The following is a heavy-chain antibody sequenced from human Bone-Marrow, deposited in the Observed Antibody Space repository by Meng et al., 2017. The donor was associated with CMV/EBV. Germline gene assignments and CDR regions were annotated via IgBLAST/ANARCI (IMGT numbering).Heavy chain of an antibody. V-gene: IGHV4-59*01. CDR3: ARFSDGKQQLVRTYYFGY. Sequence: SETLTLTCTVSGGSISSYYWSWIRQPPGKGLEWIGYINYSGSTNYNPSLKIRVTISVDTSKNQFSLKLSSVTAADTAVYYCARFSDGKQQLVRTYYFGYWGQGTLVTVSS. D-gene: IGHD6-13*01. CDR2: INYSGST. CDR1: GGSISSYY. J-gene: IGHJ4*02.